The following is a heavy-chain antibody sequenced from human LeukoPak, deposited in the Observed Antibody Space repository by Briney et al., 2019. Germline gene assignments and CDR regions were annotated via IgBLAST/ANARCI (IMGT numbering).Heavy chain of an antibody. CDR2: ISWNSGSI. J-gene: IGHJ3*02. V-gene: IGHV3-9*01. Sequence: PGRSLRLSCAASGFTFDDYAMHWVRQALGKGLEWVSGISWNSGSIGYADSVKGRFTISRDNAKNSLYLQMNSLRAEDTALYYCVAFDIWGQGTMVTVSS. CDR1: GFTFDDYA. CDR3: VAFDI.